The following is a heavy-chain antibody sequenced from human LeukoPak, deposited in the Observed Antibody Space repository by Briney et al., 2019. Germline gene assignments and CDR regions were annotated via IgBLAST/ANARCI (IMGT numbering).Heavy chain of an antibody. D-gene: IGHD6-19*01. Sequence: GGSLRRYCAASGFNFNIWSMNWVRQAPGKGLEWISYLSRSTTIIYYADSVKGRFTISRDNAKNSLYLQMNSLRAEDTAMYYCARSGWYDHFEYLGQGTLGTVSS. CDR3: ARSGWYDHFEY. CDR2: LSRSTTII. CDR1: GFNFNIWS. V-gene: IGHV3-48*01. J-gene: IGHJ4*02.